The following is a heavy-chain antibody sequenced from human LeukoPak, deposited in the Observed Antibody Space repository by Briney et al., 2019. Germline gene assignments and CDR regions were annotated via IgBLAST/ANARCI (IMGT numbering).Heavy chain of an antibody. D-gene: IGHD3-10*01. CDR2: ISYDGSNK. Sequence: GGSLRLSCAASGFTFSSYGMHWVRQAPGKGLERVAVISYDGSNKYYADFVKGRFTISRDNSKNTLYLQMNSLRAEDTAVYYCAKGASALWFGEFLYWGQGTLVTVSS. CDR3: AKGASALWFGEFLY. V-gene: IGHV3-30*18. J-gene: IGHJ4*02. CDR1: GFTFSSYG.